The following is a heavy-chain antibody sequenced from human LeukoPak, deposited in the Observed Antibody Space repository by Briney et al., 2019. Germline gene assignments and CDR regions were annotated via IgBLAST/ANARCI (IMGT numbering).Heavy chain of an antibody. Sequence: SETLPLTCTVSGGSISSGDYYWSWIRQPPGKGLEWIGYIYYSGSTYYNPSLKSRVTISVDTSKNQFSLKPSSVTAADTAVYYCARITAYYYYYMDVWGKGTTVTVSS. J-gene: IGHJ6*03. D-gene: IGHD1-20*01. CDR3: ARITAYYYYYMDV. V-gene: IGHV4-30-4*08. CDR2: IYYSGST. CDR1: GGSISSGDYY.